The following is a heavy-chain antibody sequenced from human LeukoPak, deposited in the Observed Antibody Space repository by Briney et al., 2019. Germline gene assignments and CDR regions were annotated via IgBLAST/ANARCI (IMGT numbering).Heavy chain of an antibody. D-gene: IGHD1-7*01. CDR1: EFPFSDYW. J-gene: IGHJ4*02. CDR2: KKQDGSEK. Sequence: QPGGSLRLSCAASEFPFSDYWMTWVRQAPGKGLEWVAHKKQDGSEKYYVDAVKGRFTISRDNAKNLVYLQMNSLRAEDTAVYFCARGWNYAFRFDYWGQGALVSVSS. V-gene: IGHV3-7*01. CDR3: ARGWNYAFRFDY.